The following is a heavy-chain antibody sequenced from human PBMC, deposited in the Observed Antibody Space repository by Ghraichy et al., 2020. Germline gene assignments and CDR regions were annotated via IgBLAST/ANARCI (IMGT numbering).Heavy chain of an antibody. CDR2: IYPGDSDT. Sequence: SLNISCKGSGYSFTSYWIAWVRQMPGKGLEWMGIIYPGDSDTRYSPSFQGQVTISADKSISTAYLQWSSLKASDTAIYYCARQEYYDNNGYYYPFDYWGQGALVTVSS. V-gene: IGHV5-51*01. CDR1: GYSFTSYW. CDR3: ARQEYYDNNGYYYPFDY. J-gene: IGHJ4*02. D-gene: IGHD3-22*01.